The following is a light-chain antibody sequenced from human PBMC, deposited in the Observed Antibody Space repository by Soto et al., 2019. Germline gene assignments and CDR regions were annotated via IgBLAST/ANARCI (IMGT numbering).Light chain of an antibody. CDR1: ETVTGKY. J-gene: IGKJ5*01. Sequence: EIVLTQSPGTLSLSPADRATLSCRASETVTGKYLAWYQQKVGQAPRLLIFAASNRATGIPDRFSGSGSGTDFTLTISRLEPEDFAVYYCQQRNDWQVTFGQGTRLEIK. V-gene: IGKV3D-20*02. CDR3: QQRNDWQVT. CDR2: AAS.